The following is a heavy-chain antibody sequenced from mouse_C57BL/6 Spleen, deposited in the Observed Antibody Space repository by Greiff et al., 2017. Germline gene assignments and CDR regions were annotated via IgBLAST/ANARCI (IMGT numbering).Heavy chain of an antibody. CDR2: INPSTGGT. D-gene: IGHD2-4*01. CDR3: AREGMIRRYAMDY. V-gene: IGHV1-42*01. Sequence: EVQLQQSGPELVKPGASVKISCKASGYSFTGYYMNWVKQSPEKSLEWIGEINPSTGGTTYNQKFKAKATLTVDKSSSTAYMQLKSLTSEDSAVYYCAREGMIRRYAMDYWGQGTSVTVSS. J-gene: IGHJ4*01. CDR1: GYSFTGYY.